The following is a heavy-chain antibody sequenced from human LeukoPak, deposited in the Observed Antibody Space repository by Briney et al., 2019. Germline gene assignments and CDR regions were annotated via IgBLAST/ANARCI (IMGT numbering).Heavy chain of an antibody. Sequence: GGSLRLSCAASGFTFSSYWMNWVRQAPGKGLEWVSVIYSGGSTYYADSVKGRFTISRDNSKNTLYLQMNSLRAEDTAVYYCARVKALGAATDAFDIWGQGTMVTVSS. CDR2: IYSGGST. J-gene: IGHJ3*02. V-gene: IGHV3-53*01. CDR3: ARVKALGAATDAFDI. CDR1: GFTFSSYW. D-gene: IGHD1-26*01.